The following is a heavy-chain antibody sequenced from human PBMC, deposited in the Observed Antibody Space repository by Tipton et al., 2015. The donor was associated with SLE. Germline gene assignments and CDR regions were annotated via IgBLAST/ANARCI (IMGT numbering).Heavy chain of an antibody. V-gene: IGHV4-34*09. D-gene: IGHD3-9*01. Sequence: TLSLTCAVYGGSFSGYYWSWIRQPPGKGLEWIGEINHSGSTNYNPSLKSRVTISVDTSKNQFSLKLSSVTAADTAVYYCARVRYFDWALDYWGQGTLVTVSS. CDR2: INHSGST. J-gene: IGHJ4*02. CDR1: GGSFSGYY. CDR3: ARVRYFDWALDY.